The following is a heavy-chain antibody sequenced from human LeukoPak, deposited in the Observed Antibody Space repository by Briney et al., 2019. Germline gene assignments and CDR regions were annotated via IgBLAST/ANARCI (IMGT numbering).Heavy chain of an antibody. V-gene: IGHV3-21*01. J-gene: IGHJ4*02. CDR2: ISSSSSDI. D-gene: IGHD4-23*01. CDR3: ARVNYGGSLDY. CDR1: GFTFSSYT. Sequence: PGGSLRLSCTASGFTFSSYTMNWVRQAPGKGLEWVSLISSSSSDIYYADSVKGRFTISRDNANNSLYLQMSSLRADDTAVYYCARVNYGGSLDYWGQGTLVTVSS.